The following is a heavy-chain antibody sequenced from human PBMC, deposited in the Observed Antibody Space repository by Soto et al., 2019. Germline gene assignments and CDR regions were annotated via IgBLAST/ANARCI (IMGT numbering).Heavy chain of an antibody. J-gene: IGHJ6*02. CDR3: ARDFATIFGVVIGYYYYGMDV. CDR1: GYTFTGYY. V-gene: IGHV1-69*06. D-gene: IGHD3-3*01. Sequence: SVKVSCKASGYTFTGYYVHWVRQAPGQGLEWMGGIIPIFGTANYAQKFQGRVTITADKSTSTAYMELSSLRSEDTAVYYCARDFATIFGVVIGYYYYGMDVWGQGTTVTVSS. CDR2: IIPIFGTA.